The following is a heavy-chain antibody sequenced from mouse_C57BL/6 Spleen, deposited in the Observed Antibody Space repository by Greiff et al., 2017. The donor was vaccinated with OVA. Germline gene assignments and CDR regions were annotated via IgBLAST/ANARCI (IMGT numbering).Heavy chain of an antibody. V-gene: IGHV5-4*01. CDR1: GFTFSSYA. D-gene: IGHD2-4*01. CDR2: ISDGGSYT. Sequence: EVKLLESGGGLVKPGGSLKLSCAASGFTFSSYAMSWVRQTPEKRLEWVATISDGGSYTYYPDNVKGRFTISRDNAKNNLYLQMSHLKSEDTAMYYCARDKDYDRDYCAMDYWGQGTSVTVSS. J-gene: IGHJ4*01. CDR3: ARDKDYDRDYCAMDY.